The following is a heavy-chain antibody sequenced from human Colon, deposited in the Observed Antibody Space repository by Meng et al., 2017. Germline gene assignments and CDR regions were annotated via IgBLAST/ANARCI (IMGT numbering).Heavy chain of an antibody. J-gene: IGHJ5*02. CDR1: GGSISSGGFY. V-gene: IGHV4-31*03. CDR2: IYYSGST. CDR3: ARTNYGDYNWFDP. D-gene: IGHD4-17*01. Sequence: QVQVQESGPGLVKPSQTLSLPCTVSGGSISSGGFYWSWIRQHPGKGLEWIGYIYYSGSTYYNPSLRSRVAISIDTSKNQFSLKLTSVTAADTAVYFCARTNYGDYNWFDPWGQGTLVTVSS.